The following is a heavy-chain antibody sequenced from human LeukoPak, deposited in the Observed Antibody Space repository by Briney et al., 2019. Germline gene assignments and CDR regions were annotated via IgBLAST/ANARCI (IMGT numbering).Heavy chain of an antibody. CDR2: IIPIFGTA. J-gene: IGHJ4*02. D-gene: IGHD3-22*01. CDR1: GGPFSSYV. V-gene: IGHV1-69*13. CDR3: ARGGTTYDSSGYSEGY. Sequence: SVKVSCKPSGGPFSSYVISWVRQAPGQGLEWMGGIIPIFGTANYAQKFQGRVTITADESTSTAYMELSSLRSEDTAVYYCARGGTTYDSSGYSEGYWGQGTLVTVSS.